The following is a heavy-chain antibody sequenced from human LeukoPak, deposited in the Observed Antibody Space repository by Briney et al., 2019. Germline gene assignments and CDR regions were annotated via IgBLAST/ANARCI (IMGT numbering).Heavy chain of an antibody. CDR3: AHYGSGGYYTPFDY. CDR2: ISGSGGST. V-gene: IGHV3-23*01. D-gene: IGHD3-10*01. J-gene: IGHJ4*02. CDR1: GFTFSSYA. Sequence: GGSLRLSCAASGFTFSSYAMSWVRQAPGKGLEWVSAISGSGGSTYYADSVKGRFTISRDNSKNTLYLQMNSLRAEDTAVYYCAHYGSGGYYTPFDYWGQGTLVTVSS.